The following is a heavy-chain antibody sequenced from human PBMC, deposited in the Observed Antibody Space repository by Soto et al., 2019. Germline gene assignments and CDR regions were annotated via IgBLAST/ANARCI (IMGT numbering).Heavy chain of an antibody. CDR3: ARSADGSSSSAHDY. Sequence: ASVKVSCKASGYTFTGYYMHWVRQAPGQGLEWMGWINPNSGGTNYAQKFQGWVTMTRDTSISTAYMELSRLRSDDTAVYYCARSADGSSSSAHDYWGQGTLVTVSS. J-gene: IGHJ4*02. V-gene: IGHV1-2*04. D-gene: IGHD6-6*01. CDR1: GYTFTGYY. CDR2: INPNSGGT.